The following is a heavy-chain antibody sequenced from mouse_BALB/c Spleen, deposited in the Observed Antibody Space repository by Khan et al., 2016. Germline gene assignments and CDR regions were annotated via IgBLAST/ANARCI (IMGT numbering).Heavy chain of an antibody. CDR3: AYGYDYFDY. J-gene: IGHJ2*01. V-gene: IGHV1-54*01. CDR1: GYAFTNYL. Sequence: QVQLQQPGAELVRPGTSVKVSCKASGYAFTNYLIEWVKQRPGQGLEWIGVINPGSGGTNYNEKFKGKATLTADKSSSTAYMQLSSLTSDDSAVYFFAYGYDYFDYWGQGTTLTVSS. CDR2: INPGSGGT. D-gene: IGHD2-2*01.